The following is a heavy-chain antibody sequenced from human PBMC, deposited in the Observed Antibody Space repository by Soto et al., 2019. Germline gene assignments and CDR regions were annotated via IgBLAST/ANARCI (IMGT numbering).Heavy chain of an antibody. J-gene: IGHJ5*02. CDR2: IYYSGSN. V-gene: IGHV4-31*03. CDR1: GGSISSGGYY. Sequence: QVQLQESGPGLVKPSQTLSLTYTVSGGSISSGGYYWSWIRQHPGKGLEWIGNIYYSGSNYYNPSLRSRVTISVDSSKNQFCLKLSSVTAADPAVYYCARWIDPWGQGTLVHVSS. CDR3: ARWIDP.